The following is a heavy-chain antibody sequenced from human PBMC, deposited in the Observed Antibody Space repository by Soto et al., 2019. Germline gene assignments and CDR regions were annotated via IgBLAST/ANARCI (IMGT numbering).Heavy chain of an antibody. J-gene: IGHJ4*02. D-gene: IGHD3-22*01. CDR1: GFIFDYYA. V-gene: IGHV3-23*01. CDR3: AKVNDSSGYYLGAVY. CDR2: ISASGINT. Sequence: PGGSLRLSCVGSGFIFDYYAMSWVRQAPGKGLEWVSTISASGINTYYTDFVKGRFTISRDNSKNTLYLQMNSLRAEDTAVYYCAKVNDSSGYYLGAVYWGQGTLVTVSS.